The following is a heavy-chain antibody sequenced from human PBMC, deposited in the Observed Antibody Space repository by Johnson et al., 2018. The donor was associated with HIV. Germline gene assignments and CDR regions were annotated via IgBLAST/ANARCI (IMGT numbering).Heavy chain of an antibody. CDR2: ISSDGSGT. D-gene: IGHD6-13*01. CDR3: ASGVYSSSWSWDVAFDI. V-gene: IGHV3-74*02. J-gene: IGHJ3*02. CDR1: GFTFSSYW. Sequence: VQLVESGGGVVQPGRSLRLSCAASGFTFSSYWMHWVRQAPGKGLVWVSRISSDGSGTSYADSVKGRFTISRDNAKNTLYLQMSSLRAEDTAVYYCASGVYSSSWSWDVAFDIWGQGTVVIVSS.